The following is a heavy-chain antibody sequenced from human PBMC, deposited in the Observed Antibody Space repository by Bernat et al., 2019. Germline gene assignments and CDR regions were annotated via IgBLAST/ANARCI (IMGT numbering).Heavy chain of an antibody. Sequence: QLQLQESGPGLVKPSETLSLTCSVSGDSVSSGNYCWGWIRQPPGKGLEWIGNIDNSGNTHYSPSLWGRVTISVDASGTQFCLILSSVTAADTAVYYCTRRSSFGKSEDYWGQGTLVTVSS. CDR3: TRRSSFGKSEDY. D-gene: IGHD2-15*01. CDR1: GDSVSSGNYC. CDR2: IDNSGNT. J-gene: IGHJ4*02. V-gene: IGHV4-39*01.